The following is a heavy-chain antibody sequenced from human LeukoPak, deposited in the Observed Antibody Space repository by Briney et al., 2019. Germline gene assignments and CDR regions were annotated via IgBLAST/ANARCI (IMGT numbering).Heavy chain of an antibody. J-gene: IGHJ6*02. Sequence: SETLSLTCTVSGGSISTYYWSWIRQPPGKGLEWIGYIYYTWTTNYNPSLKSRVTISVDTSNSQFSLKLSSVTAADTAVYYCARGVTSALSYYDGMDVWGQGTTVTVSS. D-gene: IGHD2/OR15-2a*01. CDR2: IYYTWTT. CDR3: ARGVTSALSYYDGMDV. V-gene: IGHV4-59*01. CDR1: GGSISTYY.